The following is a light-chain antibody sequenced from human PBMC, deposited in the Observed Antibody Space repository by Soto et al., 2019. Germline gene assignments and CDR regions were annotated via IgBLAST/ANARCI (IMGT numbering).Light chain of an antibody. V-gene: IGLV2-14*01. Sequence: QSALTQPASVSGSPGQSITISCTGTSSDVGGYNYVSWYQQHPSKAPKLMIYEVSNRPSGVSNRFSGSKSGNTASLTISGLQAEYEADYYSSSYTSSSTVVFGGGTKLTVL. J-gene: IGLJ2*01. CDR1: SSDVGGYNY. CDR2: EVS. CDR3: SSYTSSSTVV.